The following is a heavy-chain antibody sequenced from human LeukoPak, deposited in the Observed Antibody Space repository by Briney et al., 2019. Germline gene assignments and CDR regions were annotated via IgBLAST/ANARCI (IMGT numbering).Heavy chain of an antibody. CDR3: AVIYYDSSGHDY. CDR2: ISYDGSNK. CDR1: GFTFSSYG. V-gene: IGHV3-30*03. D-gene: IGHD3-22*01. J-gene: IGHJ4*02. Sequence: PGGSLRLSCAASGFTFSSYGMHWVRQAPGKGLEWVAVISYDGSNKYYADSVKGRFTISRDNAKNSLYLQMNSLRAEDTAVYYCAVIYYDSSGHDYWGQGTLVTVSS.